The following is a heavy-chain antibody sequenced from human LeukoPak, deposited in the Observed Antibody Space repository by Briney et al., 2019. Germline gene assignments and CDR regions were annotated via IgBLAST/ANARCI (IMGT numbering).Heavy chain of an antibody. CDR3: ASSEGEGATSPAGH. Sequence: GGSLRLSCAASGFTFSSYSMNWVRQAPGEGLEWVSSISSSSSYTYYADSVKGRFTISRDNAKNSLYLQMNSLRAEDTAVYYCASSEGEGATSPAGHCGQGTLVNV. CDR1: GFTFSSYS. J-gene: IGHJ4*02. CDR2: ISSSSSYT. V-gene: IGHV3-21*04. D-gene: IGHD1-26*01.